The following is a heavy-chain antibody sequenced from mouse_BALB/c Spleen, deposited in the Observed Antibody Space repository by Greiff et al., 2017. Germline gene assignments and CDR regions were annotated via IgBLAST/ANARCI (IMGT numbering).Heavy chain of an antibody. CDR1: GFNIKDTY. V-gene: IGHV14-3*02. J-gene: IGHJ4*01. D-gene: IGHD1-1*01. CDR2: IDPANGNT. CDR3: ARDYSYAMDY. Sequence: EVQLQQSGAELVKPGASVKLSCTASGFNIKDTYMHWVKQRPEQGLEWIGRIDPANGNTKYDPKFQGKASITADTSSNTAYLQLSSLTSEDTAVYYCARDYSYAMDYWGQGTSVTVSS.